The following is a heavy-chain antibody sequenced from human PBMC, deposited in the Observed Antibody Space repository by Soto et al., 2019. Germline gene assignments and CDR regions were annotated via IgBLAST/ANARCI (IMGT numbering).Heavy chain of an antibody. CDR2: ISWDGGST. V-gene: IGHV3-43*01. CDR1: GFTFDDYT. CDR3: AKDTGPYYYYGMDG. J-gene: IGHJ6*02. Sequence: GGSLRLSCAASGFTFDDYTIHWVRQAPWKGLEWVSLISWDGGSTYYADSVKGRFTISRDNSKNSLYLQMNSLRTEDTALYYCAKDTGPYYYYGMDGWGQRTTVAVSS.